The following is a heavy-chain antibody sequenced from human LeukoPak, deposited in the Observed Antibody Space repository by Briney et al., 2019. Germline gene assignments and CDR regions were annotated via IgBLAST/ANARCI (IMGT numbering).Heavy chain of an antibody. J-gene: IGHJ4*02. Sequence: PGGSLRLSCAASGFTFSSYAMSWVRQAPGKGLEWVSAISGSGGSTYYADSVKGRFTISRDNSKNTLYLQMNSLRAEDTAVYYCAKYYDILTGYSTFDDWGQGTLDTDSS. CDR2: ISGSGGST. D-gene: IGHD3-9*01. V-gene: IGHV3-23*01. CDR3: AKYYDILTGYSTFDD. CDR1: GFTFSSYA.